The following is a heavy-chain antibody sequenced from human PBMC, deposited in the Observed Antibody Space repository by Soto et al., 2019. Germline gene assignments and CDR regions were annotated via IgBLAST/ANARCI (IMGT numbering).Heavy chain of an antibody. Sequence: QVHLVQSGAEVKKPGASVKVSCKASGYTFTSYGITWVRKAPGQGLEWMGWISAHNGNTDYAQKLQGRVIVTRDTSPSTAYMEKRSLRSDDTDVYYCARGRYGDYWGQGALVTVSS. CDR1: GYTFTSYG. CDR2: ISAHNGNT. J-gene: IGHJ4*02. V-gene: IGHV1-18*01. CDR3: ARGRYGDY. D-gene: IGHD1-1*01.